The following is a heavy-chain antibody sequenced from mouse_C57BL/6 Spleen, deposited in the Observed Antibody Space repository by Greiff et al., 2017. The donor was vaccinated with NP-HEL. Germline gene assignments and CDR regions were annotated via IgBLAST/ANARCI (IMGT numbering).Heavy chain of an antibody. CDR1: GYTFTDYE. J-gene: IGHJ4*01. D-gene: IGHD2-1*01. V-gene: IGHV1-15*01. Sequence: VQLQQSGAELVRPGASVTLSCKASGYTFTDYEMHWVKQTPVHGLEWIGAIDPETGGTAYNQKFKGKAILTADKSSSTAYMELRSLTSEDSAVYYCTRGGNYYAMDYWGQGTSVTVSS. CDR3: TRGGNYYAMDY. CDR2: IDPETGGT.